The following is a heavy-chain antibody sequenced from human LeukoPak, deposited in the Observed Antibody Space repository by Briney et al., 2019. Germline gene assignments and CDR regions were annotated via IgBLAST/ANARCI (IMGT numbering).Heavy chain of an antibody. V-gene: IGHV1-18*01. J-gene: IGHJ6*02. D-gene: IGHD3-3*01. CDR3: ARDIPPLRFLEWLLFDYYYGMDV. CDR2: LSAYNGNT. CDR1: GYTFTSYG. Sequence: ASVKVSCKASGYTFTSYGISWVRQAPGQGLEWMGWLSAYNGNTNYAQKLQGRVTMTTDTSTSTAYMELRSLRSDDTAVYYCARDIPPLRFLEWLLFDYYYGMDVWGQGTTVTVSS.